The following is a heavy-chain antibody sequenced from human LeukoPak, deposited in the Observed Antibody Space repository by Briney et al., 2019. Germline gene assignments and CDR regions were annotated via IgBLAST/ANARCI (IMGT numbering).Heavy chain of an antibody. J-gene: IGHJ4*02. D-gene: IGHD3-16*01. V-gene: IGHV4-30-4*01. CDR3: ARVLYDYVWGSSVIDY. CDR1: GGSFSGYY. Sequence: SETLSLTCAVYGGSFSGYYWSWIRQPPGKGLEWIGYIYYSGSTYYNPSLKSRVTISVDTSKNQFSLKLSSVTAADTAVYYCARVLYDYVWGSSVIDYWGQGTLVTVSS. CDR2: IYYSGST.